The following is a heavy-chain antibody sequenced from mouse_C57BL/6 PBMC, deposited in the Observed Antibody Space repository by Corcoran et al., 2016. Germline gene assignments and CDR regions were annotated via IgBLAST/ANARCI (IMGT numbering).Heavy chain of an antibody. D-gene: IGHD2-3*01. V-gene: IGHV1-81*01. CDR1: GYTFTSYG. Sequence: QVQLQQSGAELARPGASVKLSCKASGYTFTSYGISWVKQRTGQGLEWIGEIYPRSGNTYYNEKFKGKATLTADKSSSTAYMELRSLTSEDSAVYFGARSIYDGYYLAWFAYWGQGTLVTVSA. CDR2: IYPRSGNT. J-gene: IGHJ3*01. CDR3: ARSIYDGYYLAWFAY.